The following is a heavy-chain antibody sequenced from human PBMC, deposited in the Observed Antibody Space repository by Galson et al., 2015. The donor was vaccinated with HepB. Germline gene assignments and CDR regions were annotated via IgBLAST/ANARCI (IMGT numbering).Heavy chain of an antibody. CDR2: ISYDGSNK. Sequence: SLRLSCAASGFTFSSYAMHWVRQAPGKGLEWVAVISYDGSNKYYADPVKGRFTISRDNSKNTLYLQMNSLRAEDTAVYYCASLPEQLSRDVVFDYWGQGTLVTVSS. V-gene: IGHV3-30-3*01. CDR1: GFTFSSYA. J-gene: IGHJ4*02. CDR3: ASLPEQLSRDVVFDY. D-gene: IGHD5-18*01.